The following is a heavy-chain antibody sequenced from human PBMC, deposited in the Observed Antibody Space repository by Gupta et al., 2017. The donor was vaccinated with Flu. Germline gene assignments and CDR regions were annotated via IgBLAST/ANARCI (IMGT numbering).Heavy chain of an antibody. Sequence: QATLKESGPVLVKPTETLTLTCTVSGFSLSNSRMGVSWIRQPPGKALEWLAHIFSNDEKSYSTSLKSRLTISKDTSKSQVVLTMTNMDPVDTATYYCARIILGVVVIPFDYWGQGTLVTVSS. J-gene: IGHJ4*02. CDR3: ARIILGVVVIPFDY. CDR1: GFSLSNSRMG. V-gene: IGHV2-26*01. D-gene: IGHD3-22*01. CDR2: IFSNDEK.